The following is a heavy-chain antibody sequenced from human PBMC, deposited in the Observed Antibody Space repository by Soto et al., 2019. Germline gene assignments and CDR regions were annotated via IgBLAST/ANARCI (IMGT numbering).Heavy chain of an antibody. CDR3: ARAGAAAATEVLDY. Sequence: QVQLQESGPGLVKPSETLSLTCTVSGGSVSGHYWSLIRQPPGKGLERIGYIYYSGSTPYNPSLKSRVTIGVATSNTQFSLRLSSVTAAATAVYYCARAGAAAATEVLDYWGRGTLVIVSS. V-gene: IGHV4-59*02. CDR1: GGSVSGHY. CDR2: IYYSGST. J-gene: IGHJ4*02. D-gene: IGHD6-13*01.